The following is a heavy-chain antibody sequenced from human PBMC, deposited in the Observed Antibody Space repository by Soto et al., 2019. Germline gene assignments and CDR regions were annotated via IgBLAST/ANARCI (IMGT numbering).Heavy chain of an antibody. V-gene: IGHV3-11*06. CDR2: ISSSSSYT. D-gene: IGHD1-26*01. CDR1: EFTFSDYY. CDR3: ASMGATALPFDY. Sequence: PGGSLRLSCAASEFTFSDYYMSWIRQAPGKGLEWVSYISSSSSYTNYADSVKGRFTISRDNAKNSLYLQMNSLRAEDTAVYYCASMGATALPFDYWGQGTLVTSPQ. J-gene: IGHJ4*02.